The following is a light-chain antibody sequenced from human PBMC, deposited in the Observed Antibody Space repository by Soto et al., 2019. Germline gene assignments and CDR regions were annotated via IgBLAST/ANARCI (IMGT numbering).Light chain of an antibody. CDR2: GNN. CDR1: GSNIGAGYD. J-gene: IGLJ1*01. Sequence: QSVLTQPPSVSGAPGQRVTISCSGSGSNIGAGYDVHWYQQLPGTAPKLLIFGNNNRPSGVPDRFSGSKSGTSASLAITGLQVEDEADYYCQSYDSSLSLYVFGTGTKVTVL. CDR3: QSYDSSLSLYV. V-gene: IGLV1-40*01.